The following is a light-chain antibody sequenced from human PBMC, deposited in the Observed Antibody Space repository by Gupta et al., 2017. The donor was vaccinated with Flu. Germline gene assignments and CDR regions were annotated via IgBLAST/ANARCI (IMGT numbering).Light chain of an antibody. CDR3: AAWDNSLSEWV. CDR2: END. Sequence: KVTMSFSVSSSNIGEKSVSWYQQLPGTAPKFLSCENDKRPSGIPDRFSVSKSGTSATLGITGLQTGDEADYYCAAWDNSLSEWVFGGGTKLTVL. V-gene: IGLV1-51*02. CDR1: SSNIGEKS. J-gene: IGLJ3*02.